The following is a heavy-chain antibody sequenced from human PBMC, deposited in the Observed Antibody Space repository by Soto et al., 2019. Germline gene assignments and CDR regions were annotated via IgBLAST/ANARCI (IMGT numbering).Heavy chain of an antibody. V-gene: IGHV5-10-1*01. CDR1: GYSFTSYC. CDR2: IDPSDSYT. CDR3: ARVPTYYYYGMDV. Sequence: GESVNLSCKVSGYSFTSYCISCVRPMPGKGLEWMGRIDPSDSYTNYSPSFQGHVTISADKSSSTAYLQWNSLKASDTAMYYCARVPTYYYYGMDVWGQGTTVTVS. J-gene: IGHJ6*02.